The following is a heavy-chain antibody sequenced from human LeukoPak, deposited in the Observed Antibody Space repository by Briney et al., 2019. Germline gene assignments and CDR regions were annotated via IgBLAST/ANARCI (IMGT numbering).Heavy chain of an antibody. CDR3: AKQIRGNSGLLDLDY. D-gene: IGHD3-3*01. V-gene: IGHV3-23*01. CDR2: ISGSGGST. J-gene: IGHJ4*02. Sequence: GGSLRLSCAASGFTFSSYAMSWVRQAPGKGLEWVSAISGSGGSTYYAVSVKGRFTISRDNSKNTLYLQMNSLRAEDTAVYYCAKQIRGNSGLLDLDYWGQGTLVTVSS. CDR1: GFTFSSYA.